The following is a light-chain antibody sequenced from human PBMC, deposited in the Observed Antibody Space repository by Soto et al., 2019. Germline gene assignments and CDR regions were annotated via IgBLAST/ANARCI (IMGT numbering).Light chain of an antibody. V-gene: IGKV3-15*01. CDR2: GAS. J-gene: IGKJ2*01. Sequence: EIVMTQSPATLSVSPGERAILSCRASLSVSSNLAWYQQKPGQAPRLLIYGASTRATGIPARFSGRGSGTEFTLTISSLQSDDCAVYYCQQCNDWPHTFGQGTKLEIK. CDR1: LSVSSN. CDR3: QQCNDWPHT.